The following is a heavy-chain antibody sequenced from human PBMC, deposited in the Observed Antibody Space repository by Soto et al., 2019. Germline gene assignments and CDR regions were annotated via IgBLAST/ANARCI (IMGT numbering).Heavy chain of an antibody. CDR3: ARGGYSGSYCDY. Sequence: SETLSLTCAVYGGSFSGYYWSWIRQPPGKGLEWIGEINHSGSTNYNPSLKSRVTISVDTSKNQFSLKLSSVTAADTAVYYCARGGYSGSYCDYWGQGTLVTVS. J-gene: IGHJ4*02. V-gene: IGHV4-34*01. CDR1: GGSFSGYY. D-gene: IGHD1-26*01. CDR2: INHSGST.